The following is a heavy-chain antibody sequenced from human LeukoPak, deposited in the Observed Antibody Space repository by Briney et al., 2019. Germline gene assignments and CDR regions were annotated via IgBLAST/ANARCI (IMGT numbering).Heavy chain of an antibody. CDR1: GFKFDDYG. D-gene: IGHD2-2*01. J-gene: IGHJ6*03. CDR3: AKDGSTSIYFYYMAV. V-gene: IGHV3-9*01. CDR2: INWTSDST. Sequence: GESLRLSCAAAGFKFDDYGMHWVRHAPGKGLEWVSGINWTSDSTDYAESVKGRFPISRENAKNSLYLQMNSLQVEDTALYYCAKDGSTSIYFYYMAVWGKGTTVTVSS.